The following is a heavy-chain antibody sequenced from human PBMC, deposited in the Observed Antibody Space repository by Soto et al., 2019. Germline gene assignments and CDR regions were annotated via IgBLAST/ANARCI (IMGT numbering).Heavy chain of an antibody. V-gene: IGHV3-7*01. CDR2: IKQDGSEK. CDR1: GFTFSSYW. Sequence: GGSLRLSCAASGFTFSSYWMSWVRQAPGKGLEWVANIKQDGSEKYYVDSVKGRFTISRDNAKNSLYLQMNSLRAEDTAVYYCARDPPRPDYYYYYGMDVWGQGTTVTVSS. J-gene: IGHJ6*02. D-gene: IGHD6-6*01. CDR3: ARDPPRPDYYYYYGMDV.